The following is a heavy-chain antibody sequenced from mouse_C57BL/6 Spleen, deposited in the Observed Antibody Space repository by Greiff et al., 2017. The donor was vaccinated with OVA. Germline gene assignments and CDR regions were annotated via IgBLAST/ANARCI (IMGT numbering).Heavy chain of an antibody. CDR1: GYTFTSYW. Sequence: QVQLQQPGAELVMPGASVKLSCKASGYTFTSYWMHWVKQRPGQGLEWIGEIDPSDSYTNYNQKFKGKSTLTVDKSSSTAYMQLSSLTSEDSAVYYCARVYGSSSYWYFDVWGTGTTVTVSS. CDR3: ARVYGSSSYWYFDV. CDR2: IDPSDSYT. J-gene: IGHJ1*03. D-gene: IGHD1-1*01. V-gene: IGHV1-69*01.